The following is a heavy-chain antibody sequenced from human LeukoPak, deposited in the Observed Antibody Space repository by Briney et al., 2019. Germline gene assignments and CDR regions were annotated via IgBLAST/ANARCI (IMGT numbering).Heavy chain of an antibody. V-gene: IGHV3-30*04. D-gene: IGHD3-10*01. CDR3: ARSLFGFGESWDDY. Sequence: GVSLRLSCAASGFTFSSYAMHWVRQAPGKGLEWVAVISYDGSNKYYADSVKGRFTISRDNSKNTLYLQMNSLRAEDTAVYYCARSLFGFGESWDDYWGQGTLVTVSS. CDR1: GFTFSSYA. J-gene: IGHJ4*02. CDR2: ISYDGSNK.